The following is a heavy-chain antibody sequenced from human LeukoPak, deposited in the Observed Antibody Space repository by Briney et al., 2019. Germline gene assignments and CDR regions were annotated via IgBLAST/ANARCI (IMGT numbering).Heavy chain of an antibody. CDR2: INHSGST. CDR1: GGSFSGYY. D-gene: IGHD4-17*01. V-gene: IGHV4-34*01. Sequence: PSETLSLTCAVYGGSFSGYYWSWIRQPPGKGLEWIGEINHSGSTNYNPSLKSRVTISVDTSKNQFSLKLSSVTAADTAVYYCARARHDYGVLVYYYYYGMDVWGQGTTVTVSS. J-gene: IGHJ6*02. CDR3: ARARHDYGVLVYYYYYGMDV.